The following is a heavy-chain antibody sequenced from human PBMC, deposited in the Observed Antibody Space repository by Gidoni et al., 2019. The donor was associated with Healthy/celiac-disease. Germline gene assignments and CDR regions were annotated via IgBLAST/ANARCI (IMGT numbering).Heavy chain of an antibody. CDR1: GYTFTGYY. Sequence: QVQLMQSGAEVTKPGASVKVSCQASGYTFTGYYMHWVRQAPGQGLEWMGWINPNSGGTNYAQKFQGRVTMTRDTSISTAYMELSRLRSDDTAVYYCARAGAYDSSAYPGDYWGQGTLVTVSS. D-gene: IGHD3-22*01. CDR3: ARAGAYDSSAYPGDY. V-gene: IGHV1-2*02. J-gene: IGHJ4*02. CDR2: INPNSGGT.